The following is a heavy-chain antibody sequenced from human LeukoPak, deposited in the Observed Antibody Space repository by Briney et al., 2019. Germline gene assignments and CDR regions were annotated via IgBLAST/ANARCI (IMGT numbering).Heavy chain of an antibody. CDR2: IYPSGST. J-gene: IGHJ4*02. V-gene: IGHV4-4*07. CDR1: GGSTNTYC. Sequence: SETLSLTCTVSGGSTNTYCWSWIRQPAEKGLEWIGRIYPSGSTYYNPSLKSRVTISIDKSKNQFSLRLTSVTAADTAVYYCARDRSGYSEYYFDYWGQGSLVTVSS. D-gene: IGHD5-12*01. CDR3: ARDRSGYSEYYFDY.